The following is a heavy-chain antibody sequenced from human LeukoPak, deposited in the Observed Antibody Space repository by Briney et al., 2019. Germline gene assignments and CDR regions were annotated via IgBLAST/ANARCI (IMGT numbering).Heavy chain of an antibody. CDR3: AREVDSGWYGFGP. V-gene: IGHV1-3*01. CDR1: GYTFSHHS. J-gene: IGHJ5*02. D-gene: IGHD6-19*01. CDR2: ISAVNDNT. Sequence: ASVKVSCKASGYTFSHHSIHWVRQAPGQRLEWMGWISAVNDNTEYLQKLQGRVTISRDTSASTAYMELSSLRSEDTAVYYCAREVDSGWYGFGPWGQGTLVTVSS.